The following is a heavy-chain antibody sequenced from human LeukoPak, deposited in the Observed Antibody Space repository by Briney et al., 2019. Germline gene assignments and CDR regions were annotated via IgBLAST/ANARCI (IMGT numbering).Heavy chain of an antibody. Sequence: ASVKVSCKASGYTFTSYGISWVRQAPGQGLEWMGGIIPIFGTANYAQKFQGRVTITADESTSTAYMELSSLRSEDTAVYYCARAYYDSSGYFHEKYYFDYWGQGTLVTVSS. V-gene: IGHV1-69*13. CDR3: ARAYYDSSGYFHEKYYFDY. CDR1: GYTFTSYG. D-gene: IGHD3-22*01. J-gene: IGHJ4*02. CDR2: IIPIFGTA.